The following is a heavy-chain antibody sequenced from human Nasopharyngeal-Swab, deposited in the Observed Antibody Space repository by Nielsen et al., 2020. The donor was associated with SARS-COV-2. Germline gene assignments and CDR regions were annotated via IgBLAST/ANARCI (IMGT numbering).Heavy chain of an antibody. Sequence: SETLSRTCTVAGGSISICSYYWGWIRQPPGKGLEWIGSIYYSAITYYNPSLKSRVTIAVDTSKNQFSLKLSSVTAADTAVYYCARGRYTMDVWGQGTTVTVSS. D-gene: IGHD1-14*01. J-gene: IGHJ6*02. CDR1: GGSISICSYY. CDR2: IYYSAIT. CDR3: ARGRYTMDV. V-gene: IGHV4-39*01.